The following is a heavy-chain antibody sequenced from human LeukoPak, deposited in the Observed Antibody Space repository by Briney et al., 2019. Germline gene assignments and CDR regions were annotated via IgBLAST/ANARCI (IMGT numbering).Heavy chain of an antibody. V-gene: IGHV3-23*01. CDR3: ANLQAGFIAARPIDY. CDR1: GFTFSSYA. D-gene: IGHD6-6*01. J-gene: IGHJ4*02. CDR2: ISGSGGST. Sequence: GGSLRLSCAASGFTFSSYAMSWVRQAPGKGLEWVSAISGSGGSTYYADSVKGRFTISRDNSKNTLYLQMNSLRAEDTAVYYCANLQAGFIAARPIDYWGQGTLVTVSS.